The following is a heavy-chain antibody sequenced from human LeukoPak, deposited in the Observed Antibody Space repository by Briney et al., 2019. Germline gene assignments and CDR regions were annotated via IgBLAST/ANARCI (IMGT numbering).Heavy chain of an antibody. D-gene: IGHD2-21*01. V-gene: IGHV4-34*01. CDR2: ISQSGRT. CDR1: GDSFSAYY. J-gene: IGHJ6*03. CDR3: ARVVRYDRYYYYMDV. Sequence: SETLSLTCAVYGDSFSAYYWSWIRQPPGKGLEWIGEISQSGRTGYNPSLKSRVTISVDTSKNQFSLKLSSVTAADTAVYYCARVVRYDRYYYYMDVWGKGTTVTVSS.